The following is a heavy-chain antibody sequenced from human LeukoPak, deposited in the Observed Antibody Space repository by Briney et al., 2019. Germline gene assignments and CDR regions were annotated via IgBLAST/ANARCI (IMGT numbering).Heavy chain of an antibody. V-gene: IGHV1-18*01. CDR2: ISAYNGNT. Sequence: GPSVKVSCKASGYTLTSYGISWVRQAPGQGLEWRGWISAYNGNTNYAQKLQGRVTMTTDTSTSTAYMELRSLRSDDTAVYYCARETFYYGSGSEKNLDYWGQGTLVTVSS. CDR3: ARETFYYGSGSEKNLDY. J-gene: IGHJ4*02. D-gene: IGHD3-10*01. CDR1: GYTLTSYG.